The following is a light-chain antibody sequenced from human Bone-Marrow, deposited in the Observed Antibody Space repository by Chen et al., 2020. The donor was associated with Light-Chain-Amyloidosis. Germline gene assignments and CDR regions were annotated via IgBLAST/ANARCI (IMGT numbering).Light chain of an antibody. CDR3: QQYKSYPPMYT. CDR2: DAS. J-gene: IGKJ2*01. Sequence: DIQMTQSPSTPSASVGDRVTITCRASQSILTWLAWYQQKPGKAPKLLIYDASSLESGVPSRFSGSGSGTEFTLTISSLQPDDFATYYCQQYKSYPPMYTFGQGTKLEIK. V-gene: IGKV1-5*01. CDR1: QSILTW.